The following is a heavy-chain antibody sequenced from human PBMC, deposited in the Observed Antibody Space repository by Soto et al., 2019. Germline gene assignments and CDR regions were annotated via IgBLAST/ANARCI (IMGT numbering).Heavy chain of an antibody. V-gene: IGHV3-64*01. CDR2: ISRNGGST. Sequence: EVQLVESGGGLVQPGGPLGLSCAASGFTLSRYAIHWFRQAPGKGLEYVSAISRNGGSTYYANAVKGRFTISRDNSKNTLYLQMGSLRAEDMAVYYCARAISIRTCPGYWGQGTLVTVSS. CDR3: ARAISIRTCPGY. J-gene: IGHJ4*02. D-gene: IGHD3-3*01. CDR1: GFTLSRYA.